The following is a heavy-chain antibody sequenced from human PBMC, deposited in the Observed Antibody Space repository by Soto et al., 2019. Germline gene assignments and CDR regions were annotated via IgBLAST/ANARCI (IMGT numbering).Heavy chain of an antibody. V-gene: IGHV1-18*01. CDR1: GDRFTSYG. D-gene: IGHD3-16*01. CDR3: ARDWFGVDY. J-gene: IGHJ4*02. CDR2: INAYNGNT. Sequence: GASVKPSCKASGDRFTSYGISWVRQAPGQGLEWMGWINAYNGNTNYAQKLQGRVTMTTDTSTSTAYMELRSLRSDDTAVYYCARDWFGVDYWGQGTLVTVSS.